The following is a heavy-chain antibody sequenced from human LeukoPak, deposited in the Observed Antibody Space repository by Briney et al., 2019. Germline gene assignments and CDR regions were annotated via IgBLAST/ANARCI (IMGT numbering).Heavy chain of an antibody. V-gene: IGHV3-7*05. CDR3: ARGEQTFGKRHSDV. CDR1: GFTFSRYW. D-gene: IGHD3-3*01. J-gene: IGHJ6*02. Sequence: PGGSLRLSCAASGFTFSRYWMNWVRQAQGKGLEWVANIKQDGSEKYYMDSVKGRFTISRDNAKNSLYLQMNSLRAEDTAVYYCARGEQTFGKRHSDVWGQGTTVTVSS. CDR2: IKQDGSEK.